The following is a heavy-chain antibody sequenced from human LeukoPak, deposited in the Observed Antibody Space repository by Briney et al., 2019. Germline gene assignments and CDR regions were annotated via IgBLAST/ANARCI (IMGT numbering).Heavy chain of an antibody. Sequence: GGSLRLSCAASGFTLSSYWMSWVRQARGKGGEGVANIKQDGSEKYYVDSVKGRFTISRDNGKNSLYLQMNSLRAEDTAVYFCARGSSNVAARNNWFDPWGQGTLVTVSS. CDR2: IKQDGSEK. V-gene: IGHV3-7*01. J-gene: IGHJ5*02. CDR1: GFTLSSYW. D-gene: IGHD6-6*01. CDR3: ARGSSNVAARNNWFDP.